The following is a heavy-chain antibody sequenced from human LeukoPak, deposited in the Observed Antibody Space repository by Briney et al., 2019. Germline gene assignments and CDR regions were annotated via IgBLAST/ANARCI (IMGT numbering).Heavy chain of an antibody. CDR1: GFTFRSYA. CDR3: ARDIYGTTVTTGGTDY. Sequence: GRSLRLSCTPSGFTFRSYAMHCVRQALGKGVEWGAVKSYDGSNKYYADSVKGRFTISRDNSKNTLYLQMNSLRAEDTAVYYCARDIYGTTVTTGGTDYWGQGTLVTVSS. CDR2: KSYDGSNK. V-gene: IGHV3-30*04. D-gene: IGHD4-17*01. J-gene: IGHJ4*02.